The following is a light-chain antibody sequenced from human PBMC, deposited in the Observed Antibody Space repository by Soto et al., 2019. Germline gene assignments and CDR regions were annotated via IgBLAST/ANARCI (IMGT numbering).Light chain of an antibody. CDR3: QQYGRSSWT. CDR1: QSVSTNF. Sequence: EIVLTQSPGTLSLSPGEGATLSCRASQSVSTNFFAWYQQKPGQAPRLLIYGASTRATGSPDRFSGSGSGTDSTLSISRLEPEDVAVYYCQQYGRSSWTFDLENKVEVE. CDR2: GAS. V-gene: IGKV3-20*01. J-gene: IGKJ1*01.